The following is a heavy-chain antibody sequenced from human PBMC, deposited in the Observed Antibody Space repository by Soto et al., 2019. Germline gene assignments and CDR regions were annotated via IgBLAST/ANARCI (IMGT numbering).Heavy chain of an antibody. V-gene: IGHV4-31*03. CDR3: ARGELRFWFDP. CDR2: IYYSGST. D-gene: IGHD1-26*01. J-gene: IGHJ5*02. CDR1: GGSISSGGYY. Sequence: QVQLQESGPGLVKPSQTLSLTCTVSGGSISSGGYYWSWIRQHPGKGLEWIGYIYYSGSTYHNQSLKSRIPLSVDTSKNQFSLKLSSVTAADTAVYYCARGELRFWFDPWGQGTLVTVSS.